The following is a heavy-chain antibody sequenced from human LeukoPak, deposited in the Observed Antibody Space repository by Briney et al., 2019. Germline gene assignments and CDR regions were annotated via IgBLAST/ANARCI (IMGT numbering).Heavy chain of an antibody. CDR3: ARSAYPGNSVIED. V-gene: IGHV3-74*01. Sequence: GASLILSCAGSGITFSSYWSYWFRKAPGKGLVSVSRINSDGRSTNCADSVKGRFTISRDNAKNTLYLQMNSLRAVVTAVYYCARSAYPGNSVIEDWGRGTLVTVSS. CDR2: INSDGRST. CDR1: GITFSSYW. J-gene: IGHJ4*02. D-gene: IGHD4-23*01.